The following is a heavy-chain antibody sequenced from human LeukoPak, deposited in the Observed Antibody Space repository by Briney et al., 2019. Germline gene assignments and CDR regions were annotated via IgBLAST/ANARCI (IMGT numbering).Heavy chain of an antibody. CDR2: ISSGSGYM. V-gene: IGHV3-21*01. CDR1: GFTFSSYN. CDR3: ARAGLYSGSGLDY. D-gene: IGHD5-12*01. Sequence: GGSLRLSCAVSGFTFSSYNMNWVRQAPGKGLEWVSSISSGSGYMYYEDSVKGRFTISRDNAKNSLYLQMNSLRAEDTAVYYCARAGLYSGSGLDYWGQGTQVTVSS. J-gene: IGHJ4*02.